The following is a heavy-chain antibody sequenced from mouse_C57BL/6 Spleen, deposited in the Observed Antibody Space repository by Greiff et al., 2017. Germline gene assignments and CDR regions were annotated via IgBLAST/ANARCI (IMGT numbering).Heavy chain of an antibody. Sequence: QVQLQQSGAELVRPGTSVKVSCKASGYAFTTYLIEWVKQRPGQGLEWIGVINPGSGGTNYNEKFKGKATLTADKSSSTAYMQLSSLTSEDSAVYVCARDAGSSGWFAYWGQGTLVTVSA. CDR3: ARDAGSSGWFAY. V-gene: IGHV1-54*01. D-gene: IGHD1-1*01. CDR2: INPGSGGT. J-gene: IGHJ3*01. CDR1: GYAFTTYL.